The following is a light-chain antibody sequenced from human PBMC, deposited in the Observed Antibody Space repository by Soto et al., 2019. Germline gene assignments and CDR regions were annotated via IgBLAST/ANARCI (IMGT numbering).Light chain of an antibody. V-gene: IGLV2-11*01. CDR1: NSDVGAYSF. CDR2: AGS. CDR3: CSYTASDMWV. Sequence: QSVLTQPRSVSGSPGQSVTISCTGPNSDVGAYSFVSWYQQLPGKAPKLIISAGSYWPSGVPDRFSGSRSSNTASLTISGLQAEDEADYYCCSYTASDMWVFGGGTKVTVL. J-gene: IGLJ3*02.